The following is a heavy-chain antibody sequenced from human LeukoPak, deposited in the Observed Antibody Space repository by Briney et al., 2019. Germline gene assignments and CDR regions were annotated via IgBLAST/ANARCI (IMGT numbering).Heavy chain of an antibody. Sequence: GGSLRLSCAASGFTFSSYGMHWVRQAPGKGLEWVAVIWYDGSNKYYADSVKGRFTISRDNSKNTLYLQMNSLRAEDTAVYYCAKASVGATIGYWGQGTLVTVSS. CDR1: GFTFSSYG. V-gene: IGHV3-33*06. J-gene: IGHJ4*02. CDR2: IWYDGSNK. CDR3: AKASVGATIGY. D-gene: IGHD1-26*01.